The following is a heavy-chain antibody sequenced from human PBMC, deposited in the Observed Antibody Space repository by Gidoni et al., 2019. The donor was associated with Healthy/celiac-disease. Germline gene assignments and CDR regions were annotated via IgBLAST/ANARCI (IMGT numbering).Heavy chain of an antibody. CDR2: IYYSGSN. J-gene: IGHJ4*02. CDR1: GGYISSDY. CDR3: ARARDLVWFGEPTYYFDY. D-gene: IGHD3-10*01. V-gene: IGHV4-59*01. Sequence: QAQLQESGPGQVKSAETLSVTCPASGGYISSDYWSWIRQPPGKGLEWIGYIYYSGSNNYHPSHKRRVTISVDTSKIQFSLTLSSVTAADTAVYYCARARDLVWFGEPTYYFDYWGQGTLVTVSS.